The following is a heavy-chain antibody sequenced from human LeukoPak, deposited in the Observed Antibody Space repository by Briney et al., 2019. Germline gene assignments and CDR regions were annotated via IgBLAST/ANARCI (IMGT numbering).Heavy chain of an antibody. J-gene: IGHJ6*02. Sequence: SQTLSLTCAISGDSVSSNSAAWNWIRQSPSRGLEWLGRTYYRSKWHNDYAVSVKSRITINPDTSKNQFSLQLNSVTPEDTAVYYCARDRRIVGATAPYYYYYYGMDVWGQGTTVTVSS. V-gene: IGHV6-1*01. CDR3: ARDRRIVGATAPYYYYYYGMDV. CDR1: GDSVSSNSAA. CDR2: TYYRSKWHN. D-gene: IGHD1-26*01.